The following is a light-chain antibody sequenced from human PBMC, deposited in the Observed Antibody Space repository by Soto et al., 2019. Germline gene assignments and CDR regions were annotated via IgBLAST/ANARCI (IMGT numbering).Light chain of an antibody. CDR1: HIFANDF. CDR2: GAS. CDR3: HQRNK. Sequence: EVVMTQSPATLSLSPWERATLSCRASHIFANDFLAWYQQKSGQAPRLLIYGASSRATGIPDRFSGSGSGTDFTLTISSLEPEDFGVYFCHQRNKFGQGTRLEIK. J-gene: IGKJ5*01. V-gene: IGKV3D-20*02.